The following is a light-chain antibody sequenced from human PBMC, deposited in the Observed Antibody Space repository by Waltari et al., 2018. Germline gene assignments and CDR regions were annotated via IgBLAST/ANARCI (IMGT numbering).Light chain of an antibody. CDR3: CSYADSRGV. Sequence: QSALTQPASVSGSPGQSITISCTGTTSDIGAYTYVSWYQLHPGKVPKLIIYDVTKRPSGVSQRFSSSKSGNTASLTISGLQAEDEADYYCCSYADSRGVFGGGTTLTVL. V-gene: IGLV2-23*02. CDR2: DVT. J-gene: IGLJ2*01. CDR1: TSDIGAYTY.